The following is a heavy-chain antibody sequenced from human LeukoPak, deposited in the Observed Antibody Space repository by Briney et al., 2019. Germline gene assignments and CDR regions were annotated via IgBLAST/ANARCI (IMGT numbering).Heavy chain of an antibody. CDR3: ASQVVAAALSDY. D-gene: IGHD2-2*01. J-gene: IGHJ4*02. V-gene: IGHV3-21*01. CDR2: ISSSGSYI. CDR1: GFTFSSYS. Sequence: GGSLRLSCAASGFTFSSYSMNWVRQAPGKGLEWVSSISSSGSYIYYADSVKGRFTISRDNAKNSLYLQMNSLRAEDTAVYYCASQVVAAALSDYWGQGTLVTVSS.